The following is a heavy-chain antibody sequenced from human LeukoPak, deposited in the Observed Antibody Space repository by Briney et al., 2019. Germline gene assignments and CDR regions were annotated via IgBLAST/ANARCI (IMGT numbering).Heavy chain of an antibody. D-gene: IGHD2-2*01. CDR1: GFTFSSYA. J-gene: IGHJ6*02. CDR3: AKGLYCSSTSCYYYYGMDV. Sequence: PGGSLRLSCAASGFTFSSYAMSWVRQAPGKGLEWVSAISGSGGSTYYADSVKGRFTISRDNSKNTLYLQMNSLRAEDTAVYYCAKGLYCSSTSCYYYYGMDVWGQGITVTVSS. CDR2: ISGSGGST. V-gene: IGHV3-23*01.